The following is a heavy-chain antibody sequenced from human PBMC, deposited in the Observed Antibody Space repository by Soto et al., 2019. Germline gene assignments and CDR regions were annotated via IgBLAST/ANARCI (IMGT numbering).Heavy chain of an antibody. V-gene: IGHV1-69*04. CDR1: GGTFSSYT. J-gene: IGHJ4*02. CDR3: VGDRDTTTPMVHGNY. D-gene: IGHD5-18*01. CDR2: IIPILGIA. Sequence: SVKVSCKASGGTFSSYTISWVRQAPGQGLEWMGRIIPILGIANYARKFQGRVTITADKSTSTAYMELSSLRSEDTAIYHCVGDRDTTTPMVHGNYWGQGTLVTVSS.